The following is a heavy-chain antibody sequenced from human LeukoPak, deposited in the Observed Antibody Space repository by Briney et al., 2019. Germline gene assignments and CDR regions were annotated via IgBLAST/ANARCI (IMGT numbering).Heavy chain of an antibody. D-gene: IGHD6-19*01. CDR2: INPNSGGT. Sequence: ASVKVSCKASGGTFSSYAINWVRQAPGQGLEWMGWINPNSGGTNYAQKFQGWVTMTRDTSISTAYMELSRLRSDDTAVYYCAREGIAVAGTRVGYYYYYGMDVWGQGTTVTVSS. V-gene: IGHV1-2*04. CDR1: GGTFSSYA. CDR3: AREGIAVAGTRVGYYYYYGMDV. J-gene: IGHJ6*02.